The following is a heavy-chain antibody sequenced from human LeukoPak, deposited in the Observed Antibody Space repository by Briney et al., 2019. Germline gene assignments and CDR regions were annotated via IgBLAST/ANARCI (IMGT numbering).Heavy chain of an antibody. Sequence: GGSLRLSCVASGFTFSNYNMNWVRQAPGKGLEWVSSITSSGKYIYYADSVKGRFTISRDNVKNSLYLQLNSLRAEDTAVYYCARDYPTFDYWGQGTLVTVSS. V-gene: IGHV3-21*01. CDR3: ARDYPTFDY. J-gene: IGHJ4*02. CDR2: ITSSGKYI. CDR1: GFTFSNYN. D-gene: IGHD3-16*02.